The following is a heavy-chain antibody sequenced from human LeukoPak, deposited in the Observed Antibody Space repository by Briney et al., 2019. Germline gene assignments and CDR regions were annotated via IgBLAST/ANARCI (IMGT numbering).Heavy chain of an antibody. Sequence: SETLSLTCTVSGGSISSYYWNWIRQPPGKGLEWIGYIYNSGSTNNNPSLKSRVTISVDTSKKQFSLKLSSVTAADTAVYYCARETPYGSGSYPFDYWGQGILVTASS. J-gene: IGHJ4*02. CDR2: IYNSGST. CDR1: GGSISSYY. V-gene: IGHV4-59*01. CDR3: ARETPYGSGSYPFDY. D-gene: IGHD3-10*01.